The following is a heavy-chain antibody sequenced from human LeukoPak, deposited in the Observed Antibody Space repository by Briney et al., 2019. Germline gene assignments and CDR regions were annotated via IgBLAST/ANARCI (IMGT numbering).Heavy chain of an antibody. CDR3: AREEIGYSSSWYSLDYYGMDV. Sequence: PGGSLRLSCAASGFTFSSYGMHRVRQAPGKGLEWVAVIWYDGSNKYYADSVKGRFTISRDNSKNTPYLQMNSLRAEDTAVYYCAREEIGYSSSWYSLDYYGMDVWGQGTTVTVSS. D-gene: IGHD6-13*01. CDR1: GFTFSSYG. CDR2: IWYDGSNK. V-gene: IGHV3-33*01. J-gene: IGHJ6*02.